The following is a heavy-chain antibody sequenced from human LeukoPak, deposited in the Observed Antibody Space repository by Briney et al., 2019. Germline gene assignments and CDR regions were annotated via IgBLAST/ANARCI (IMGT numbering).Heavy chain of an antibody. CDR3: TTDILWFGEFANPNWFDP. CDR2: IKSKTDGGTT. D-gene: IGHD3-10*01. V-gene: IGHV3-15*01. J-gene: IGHJ5*02. Sequence: PGGSLRLSCAAFGFTFSNAWMSWVRQAPGKGLEWVGRIKSKTDGGTTDYAAPVKGRFTISRDDSKNTLYLQMNSLKTEDTAVYYCTTDILWFGEFANPNWFDPWGQGTLVTVSS. CDR1: GFTFSNAW.